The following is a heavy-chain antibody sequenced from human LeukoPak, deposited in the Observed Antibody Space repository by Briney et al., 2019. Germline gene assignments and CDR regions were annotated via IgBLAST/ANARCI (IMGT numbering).Heavy chain of an antibody. J-gene: IGHJ4*02. Sequence: SETLSLTCIVSGGSIGSYYWSWIRQPPGKGLEWIGYFYYTGSTNYNPSLKSRVTISVDTSKNQVSLKLSSVTAADTAVYYCARDKAGYTEYWGQGTLVTVSS. V-gene: IGHV4-59*01. CDR3: ARDKAGYTEY. CDR2: FYYTGST. D-gene: IGHD5-18*01. CDR1: GGSIGSYY.